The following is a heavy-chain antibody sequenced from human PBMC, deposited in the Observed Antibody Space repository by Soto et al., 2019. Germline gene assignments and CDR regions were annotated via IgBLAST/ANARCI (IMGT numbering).Heavy chain of an antibody. D-gene: IGHD2-21*02. V-gene: IGHV3-33*01. CDR2: IWYDGSNK. CDR3: ARGYCGGDCPYYYYGMDV. CDR1: GFTFSSYG. Sequence: GGSLRLSCAASGFTFSSYGMHWVRQAPGKGLEWVAVIWYDGSNKYYADSVKGRFTISRDNSKNTLYLQMNSLRAEDTAVYYCARGYCGGDCPYYYYGMDVWGQGTTVTVSS. J-gene: IGHJ6*02.